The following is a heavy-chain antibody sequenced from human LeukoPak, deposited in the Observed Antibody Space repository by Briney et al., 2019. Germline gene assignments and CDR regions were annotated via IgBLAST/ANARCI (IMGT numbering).Heavy chain of an antibody. CDR1: GGSISSSHW. CDR2: IYHSGSN. J-gene: IGHJ5*02. D-gene: IGHD3-3*01. V-gene: IGHV4-4*02. CDR3: ASDGITVFGVGNNWFDP. Sequence: PSETLSLTCAVSGGSISSSHWLGWASQPPGKGLKWMEEIYHSGSNNYNQSLKSRVTISVDTSKNQISLKLSSVSAADTAVYDCASDGITVFGVGNNWFDPWGQGTLVTVSS.